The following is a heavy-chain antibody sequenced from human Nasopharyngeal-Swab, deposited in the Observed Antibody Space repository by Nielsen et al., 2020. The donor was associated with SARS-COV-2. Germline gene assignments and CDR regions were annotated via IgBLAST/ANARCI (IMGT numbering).Heavy chain of an antibody. V-gene: IGHV3-74*01. Sequence: GESLKISCAGSGFTFSSSWLHWVRQAPGEGLVWVARLNGDATTVDYADSVKGRFTISRDNAKNTLYLQMNSLRAEDTAVYYCARGDRSGSYYPDYWGQGTLVTVSS. CDR1: GFTFSSSW. CDR2: LNGDATTV. D-gene: IGHD3-10*01. CDR3: ARGDRSGSYYPDY. J-gene: IGHJ4*02.